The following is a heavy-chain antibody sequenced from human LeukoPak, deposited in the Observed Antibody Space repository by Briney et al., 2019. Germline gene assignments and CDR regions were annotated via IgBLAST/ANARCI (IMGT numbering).Heavy chain of an antibody. CDR2: IIPIFGTA. Sequence: ASVTVSCKASGRTFSSYAISWVRQAPGQGLEWMGGIIPIFGTANYAQKFQGRVTITADESTSTAYMELSSLRSEDTAVYYCVLTVTTFYTSNAFDIWGQGTMVTVS. V-gene: IGHV1-69*13. D-gene: IGHD4-17*01. CDR3: VLTVTTFYTSNAFDI. J-gene: IGHJ3*02. CDR1: GRTFSSYA.